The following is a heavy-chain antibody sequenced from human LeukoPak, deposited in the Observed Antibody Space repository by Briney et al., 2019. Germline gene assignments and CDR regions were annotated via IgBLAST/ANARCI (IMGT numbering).Heavy chain of an antibody. Sequence: SETLSLTCAVSGFSISSGYYWGWIRQPPGKGLEWIGSIHHSAKTYSNPSLNSRVTMSLDTSKNQFSLKMTSVTTADTAVYYCARQFGRMTTVIADFDYWGQGTLVTVSS. D-gene: IGHD4-17*01. J-gene: IGHJ4*02. CDR3: ARQFGRMTTVIADFDY. V-gene: IGHV4-38-2*01. CDR2: IHHSAKT. CDR1: GFSISSGYY.